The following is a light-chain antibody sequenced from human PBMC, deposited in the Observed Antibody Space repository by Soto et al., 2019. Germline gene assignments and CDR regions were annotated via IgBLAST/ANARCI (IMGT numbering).Light chain of an antibody. J-gene: IGLJ1*01. Sequence: QSVLTQPASVSGSPGQSITISCTGTSSDVGGYNYVSWYQQHPGKAPKLMIYEVSNRPSGVSNRFSGSKSGNTASLTISGLQAEDGADYYCSSYTSSSTYVFGTGTK. V-gene: IGLV2-14*01. CDR2: EVS. CDR1: SSDVGGYNY. CDR3: SSYTSSSTYV.